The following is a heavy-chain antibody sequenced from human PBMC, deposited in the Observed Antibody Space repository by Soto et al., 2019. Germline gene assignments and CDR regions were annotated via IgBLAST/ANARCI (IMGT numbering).Heavy chain of an antibody. Sequence: KQSQTLSLTCAISGDSVSSNSAAWNWIRQSPSRGLEWLGRTYYKSKWYNDYAVSVKSRITINPDTSKNQVSLQLSSVTPEDTAVYYCVRIGFIAVAFTERAFDIWGQGTMVTVSS. CDR3: VRIGFIAVAFTERAFDI. CDR1: GDSVSSNSAA. D-gene: IGHD6-19*01. CDR2: TYYKSKWYN. V-gene: IGHV6-1*01. J-gene: IGHJ3*02.